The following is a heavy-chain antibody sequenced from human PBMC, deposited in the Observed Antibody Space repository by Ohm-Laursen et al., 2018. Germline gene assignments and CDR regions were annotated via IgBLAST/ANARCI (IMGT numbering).Heavy chain of an antibody. D-gene: IGHD4-11*01. CDR3: ARGSSRDYRE. CDR1: GATISGYC. V-gene: IGHV3-74*01. Sequence: SLRLSCTASGATISGYCMHWVRQTPGKGLEWVSRINGDGSRPFYADSVKGRFTISRDNGQNVLYLQMTRLRADDTAIYYCARGSSRDYREWGQGTLVTVSS. CDR2: INGDGSRP. J-gene: IGHJ4*02.